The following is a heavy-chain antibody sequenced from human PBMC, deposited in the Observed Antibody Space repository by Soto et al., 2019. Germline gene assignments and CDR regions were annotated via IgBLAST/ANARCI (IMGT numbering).Heavy chain of an antibody. CDR2: IYCSGST. Sequence: SETLSLTCTVSGGSISSYYWSWIRQPPGKGLEWIGYIYCSGSTNYNPSLKSRVTISVDTSKNQFSLKLSSVTAADTAVYYCAREDGYSGYETFDYWGQGTLVTVSS. V-gene: IGHV4-59*01. D-gene: IGHD5-12*01. J-gene: IGHJ4*02. CDR3: AREDGYSGYETFDY. CDR1: GGSISSYY.